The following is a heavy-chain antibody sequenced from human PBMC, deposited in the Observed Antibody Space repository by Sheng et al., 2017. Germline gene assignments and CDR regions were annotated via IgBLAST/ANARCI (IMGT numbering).Heavy chain of an antibody. CDR1: GGTFGSYV. CDR3: ARGGYYLDSSGYSYYMDV. Sequence: QVQLVQAGGEVKKPGSSVKVPCKDSGGTFGSYVITWVRQAPGRGLEWMGGIIPILGVTNYAQNFQGRVAITADTSTSTAYMELSSLGSEDTAVYYCARGGYYLDSSGYSYYMDVWGKGTTVTVSS. CDR2: IIPILGVT. J-gene: IGHJ6*03. D-gene: IGHD3-22*01. V-gene: IGHV1-69*04.